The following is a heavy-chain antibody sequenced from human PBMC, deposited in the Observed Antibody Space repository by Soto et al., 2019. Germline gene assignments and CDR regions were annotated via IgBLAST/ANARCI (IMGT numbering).Heavy chain of an antibody. J-gene: IGHJ4*02. D-gene: IGHD6-13*01. CDR2: ISGGGGSK. CDR3: AKTHGYSNSWYDY. CDR1: GFTFRNYA. V-gene: IGHV3-23*01. Sequence: EVQLLESGGGLVQPGGSLRLSCGASGFTFRNYAMSWVRQAPGMGLEWVSGISGGGGSKYYADSVRGRFTISRDDSKNTLDLQINSLRVEDTAVNYCAKTHGYSNSWYDYWGQGTLVTVSS.